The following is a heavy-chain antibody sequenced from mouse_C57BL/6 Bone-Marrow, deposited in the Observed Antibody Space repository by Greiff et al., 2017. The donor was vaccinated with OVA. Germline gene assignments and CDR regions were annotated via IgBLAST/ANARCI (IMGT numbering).Heavy chain of an antibody. CDR2: IYPRSGNT. V-gene: IGHV1-81*01. Sequence: VQGVESGAELARPGASVKLSCKASGYTFTSYGISWVKQRTGQGLEWIGEIYPRSGNTYYNEKFKGKATLTADKSSSTAYMELRSLTSEDSAVYFCARGGLLWRAMDYWGQGTSVTVSS. J-gene: IGHJ4*01. CDR3: ARGGLLWRAMDY. CDR1: GYTFTSYG. D-gene: IGHD2-1*01.